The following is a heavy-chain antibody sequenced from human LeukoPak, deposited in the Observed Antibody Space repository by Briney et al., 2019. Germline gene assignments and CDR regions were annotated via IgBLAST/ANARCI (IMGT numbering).Heavy chain of an antibody. CDR1: GGSINTYY. Sequence: PLETLSLTCSVSGGSINTYYWSWLRQPPGKGLEWIGYIYYSGSTNYNPSLKSRVTMSVDTSKNQISLNLTSVDAADTAVYYCAGYTSGRFFFDFWGQGALVTVSS. V-gene: IGHV4-59*01. J-gene: IGHJ4*02. D-gene: IGHD3-10*01. CDR3: AGYTSGRFFFDF. CDR2: IYYSGST.